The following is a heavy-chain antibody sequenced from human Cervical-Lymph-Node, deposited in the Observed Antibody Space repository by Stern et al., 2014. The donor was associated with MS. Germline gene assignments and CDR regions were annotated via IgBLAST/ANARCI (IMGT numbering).Heavy chain of an antibody. CDR1: GFIFSSYA. D-gene: IGHD2-15*01. CDR3: ARDTCRGGGCYFRY. V-gene: IGHV3-30-3*01. CDR2: LSHEGSKQ. Sequence: VQLVESGGGVVQPGRSLRLSCAASGFIFSSYAMHWVRQAPGKGLDWGAFLSHEGSKQFYADSVKGRFTISRDNSNNTLYLQMNSLRPEDTAVYYCARDTCRGGGCYFRYWGQGILITVSS. J-gene: IGHJ4*02.